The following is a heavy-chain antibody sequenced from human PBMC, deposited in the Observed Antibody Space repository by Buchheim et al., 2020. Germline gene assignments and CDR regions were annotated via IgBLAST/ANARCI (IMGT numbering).Heavy chain of an antibody. Sequence: EVQLVESGGTLIQPGGSLRLSCAASGFPLSSYWMHWVRQAPGKGLVWVSLISIDGSSTFYADSLKGRFTISRDNAKNTLYLQMSSLRDEDTAVYYCARSNYYAKDVWGQGTT. V-gene: IGHV3-74*01. J-gene: IGHJ6*02. CDR2: ISIDGSST. CDR3: ARSNYYAKDV. CDR1: GFPLSSYW. D-gene: IGHD6-6*01.